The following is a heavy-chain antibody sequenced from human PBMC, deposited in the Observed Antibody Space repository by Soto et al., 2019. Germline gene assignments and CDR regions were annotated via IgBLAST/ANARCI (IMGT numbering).Heavy chain of an antibody. V-gene: IGHV3-23*01. CDR2: ISVGGDRK. CDR3: SRWDGYGDY. J-gene: IGHJ4*02. D-gene: IGHD5-18*01. Sequence: DVKLLQSGGGLVQPGGSLRVSCAASGFSVSSYSMTWVRQAPGKGLEYVSGISVGGDRKFYAVSVKGWFTVSRDNSNNILYLQMDSLRVDVTAIYYCSRWDGYGDYWGQGTLVTVSS. CDR1: GFSVSSYS.